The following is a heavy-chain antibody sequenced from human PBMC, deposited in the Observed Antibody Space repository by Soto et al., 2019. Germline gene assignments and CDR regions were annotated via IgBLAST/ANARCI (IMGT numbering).Heavy chain of an antibody. CDR1: GGTFSSYA. V-gene: IGHV1-69*18. Sequence: QVQLVQSGAEVKKPGSSVKVSCKASGGTFSSYAISWVRQAPGQGLEWMGSIIPAVGTADYAQKFQGRVMITADESARTAYMEVSSLTSEDTAVYYCARLGQGFFDYWGQGTLVTVSS. J-gene: IGHJ4*02. CDR3: ARLGQGFFDY. D-gene: IGHD7-27*01. CDR2: IIPAVGTA.